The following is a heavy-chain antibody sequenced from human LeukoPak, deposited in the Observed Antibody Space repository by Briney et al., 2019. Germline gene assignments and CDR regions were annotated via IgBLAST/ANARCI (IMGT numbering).Heavy chain of an antibody. J-gene: IGHJ4*02. CDR3: AREPYDFWSASTRLYYFDY. Sequence: GGSLRLSCAASGFTFSSYEMNWVRQAPGKGLEWGSYISSSGSTIYYADSVKGRFTFSRDNAKNSLYLQMNSLRAEDTAVYYCAREPYDFWSASTRLYYFDYWGQGTLVTVSS. V-gene: IGHV3-48*03. D-gene: IGHD3-3*01. CDR1: GFTFSSYE. CDR2: ISSSGSTI.